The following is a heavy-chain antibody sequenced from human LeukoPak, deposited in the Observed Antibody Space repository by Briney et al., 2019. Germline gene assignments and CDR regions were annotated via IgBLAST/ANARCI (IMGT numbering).Heavy chain of an antibody. CDR3: ARDRIQLWTYYYYYYMDV. CDR1: RFTFSSYA. D-gene: IGHD5-18*01. CDR2: IIPSGHTT. Sequence: PGGSLRLSCVASRFTFSSYAMSWVRQAPGKGLEWVSGIIPSGHTTYYADSVRGRFTISRDNAKNSLYLQMNSLRAEDTAVYYCARDRIQLWTYYYYYYMDVWGKGTTVTVSS. V-gene: IGHV3-23*01. J-gene: IGHJ6*03.